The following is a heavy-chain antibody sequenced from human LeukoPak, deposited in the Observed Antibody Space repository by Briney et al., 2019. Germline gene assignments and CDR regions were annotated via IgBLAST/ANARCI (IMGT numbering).Heavy chain of an antibody. D-gene: IGHD5-12*01. CDR1: GFTFSSYA. CDR3: ATGRAYTGYELGY. V-gene: IGHV3-30*04. CDR2: ISYDGSNK. Sequence: GGSLRLSCAASGFTFSSYAMHWVRQAPGKGLKWVAVISYDGSNKYYADSVKGRFTISRDNSKNTLYLQMNSLRAEDTAVYYSATGRAYTGYELGYWGQGTLVTVSS. J-gene: IGHJ4*02.